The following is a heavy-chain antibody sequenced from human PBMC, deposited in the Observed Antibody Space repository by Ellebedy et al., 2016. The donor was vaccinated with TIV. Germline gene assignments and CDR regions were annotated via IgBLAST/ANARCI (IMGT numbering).Heavy chain of an antibody. CDR1: GLTFSTYS. J-gene: IGHJ4*02. CDR2: MSGTSSYV. D-gene: IGHD4-17*01. Sequence: GGSLRLSCAASGLTFSTYSMNWVRQAPGKGLEWVSSMSGTSSYVHYADSVEGRFTISRDNAKNSLYLHMSSLRVEDTAVYYCARVHGDYRIDYWGPGTLVTVSS. V-gene: IGHV3-21*06. CDR3: ARVHGDYRIDY.